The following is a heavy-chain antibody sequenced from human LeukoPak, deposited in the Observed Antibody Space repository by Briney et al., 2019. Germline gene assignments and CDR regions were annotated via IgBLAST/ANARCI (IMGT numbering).Heavy chain of an antibody. V-gene: IGHV3-23*01. J-gene: IGHJ4*02. D-gene: IGHD2-2*01. CDR3: AKDPGVVPAHYFDY. CDR1: GFTFSSYS. CDR2: TGSTGVST. Sequence: RPGRSLRLSCAASGFTFSSYSMNWVRQAPGKGLEWVSGTGSTGVSTFYADSVNGRFTVSRPNSKNTLSLQINSLRAEHTALYYCAKDPGVVPAHYFDYWGQGTQVTVPS.